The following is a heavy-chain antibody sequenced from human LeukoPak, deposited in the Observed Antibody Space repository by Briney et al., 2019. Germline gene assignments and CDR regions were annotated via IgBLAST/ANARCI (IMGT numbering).Heavy chain of an antibody. J-gene: IGHJ4*02. D-gene: IGHD3-22*01. V-gene: IGHV7-4-1*02. CDR3: ARDTRLTTEAY. CDR1: GATFSDYA. Sequence: GASVKVSCKASGATFSDYALNWVRQAPGQGLEWMGWINTNTGNPTYAQGFTGRFVFSLDTSVSTAYLQISSLKAEDTAVYYCARDTRLTTEAYWGQGTLVTVSS. CDR2: INTNTGNP.